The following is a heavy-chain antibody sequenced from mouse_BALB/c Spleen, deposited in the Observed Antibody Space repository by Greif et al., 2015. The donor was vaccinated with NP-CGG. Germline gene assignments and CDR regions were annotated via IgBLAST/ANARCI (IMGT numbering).Heavy chain of an antibody. CDR3: ARLADY. Sequence: VQLQQSGGDLVKPGGSLKLSCAASGFTFSSYGMSWVRQTPDKRLEWVATISSGGSYTYYPDSVKGRFTISRDNAKNTLYLQMSSLKSEDTAMYYCARLADYWGQGTSVTVSS. CDR2: ISSGGSYT. CDR1: GFTFSSYG. J-gene: IGHJ4*01. V-gene: IGHV5-6*01.